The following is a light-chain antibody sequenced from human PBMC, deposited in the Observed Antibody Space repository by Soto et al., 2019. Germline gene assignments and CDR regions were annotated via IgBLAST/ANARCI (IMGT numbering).Light chain of an antibody. J-gene: IGKJ1*01. Sequence: DIQMTQSPSTLSASVGDRVTPTCRASQSISSYLNWYQQKPGKAPKLLIYAASSLQSGVPSRFSGSGSGTDFTLTISSLQPEDFATYYCQQSYSTSSTFGQGTKVDIK. CDR2: AAS. CDR1: QSISSY. V-gene: IGKV1-39*01. CDR3: QQSYSTSST.